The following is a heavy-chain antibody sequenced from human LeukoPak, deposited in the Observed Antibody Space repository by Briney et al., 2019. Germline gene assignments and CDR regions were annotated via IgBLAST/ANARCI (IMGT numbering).Heavy chain of an antibody. CDR2: TYYRSKWYN. CDR1: GDSVSSNSAA. CDR3: AREPLMLWFGESIPANNWFDP. Sequence: SQTLSLTCAISGDSVSSNSAAWNWIRQSPSRGLEWLGRTYYRSKWYNDYAVSVKSRITINPDTSKNQFSLQLNSVTPEDTAVYYCAREPLMLWFGESIPANNWFDPWGQGTLVTVSS. J-gene: IGHJ5*02. D-gene: IGHD3-10*01. V-gene: IGHV6-1*01.